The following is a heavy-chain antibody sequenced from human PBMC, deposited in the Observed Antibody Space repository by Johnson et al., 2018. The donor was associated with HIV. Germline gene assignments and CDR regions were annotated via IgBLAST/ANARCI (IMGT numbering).Heavy chain of an antibody. CDR2: ITGSGTVV. Sequence: QVQLVESGGGVVQPGRSLRLSCAASGFTFSDYYMSWIRQAPGKGLEWVSYITGSGTVVYYAGSVKGRFTISRDNAKNSLYLQMNSLRADDTAVYYCARGGSDVFDIWGQGTMVTVSS. J-gene: IGHJ3*02. V-gene: IGHV3-11*04. CDR3: ARGGSDVFDI. D-gene: IGHD3-16*01. CDR1: GFTFSDYY.